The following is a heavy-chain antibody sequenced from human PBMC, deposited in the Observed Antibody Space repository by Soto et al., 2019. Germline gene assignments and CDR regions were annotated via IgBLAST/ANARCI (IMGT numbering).Heavy chain of an antibody. CDR2: IIPIFGTA. CDR1: GGTFSSYA. CDR3: AREHIVVVTAIQKYYYYGMDV. D-gene: IGHD2-21*02. J-gene: IGHJ6*02. Sequence: SVKVSCKASGGTFSSYAISWVPQAPGQGLEWMGGIIPIFGTANYAQKFQGRVTITADESTSTAYMELSSLRSEDTAVYYCAREHIVVVTAIQKYYYYGMDVWG. V-gene: IGHV1-69*13.